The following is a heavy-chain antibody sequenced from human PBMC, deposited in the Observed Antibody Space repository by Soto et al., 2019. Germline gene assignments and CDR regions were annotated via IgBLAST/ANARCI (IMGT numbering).Heavy chain of an antibody. D-gene: IGHD2-2*02. V-gene: IGHV4-61*01. Sequence: SETLSLTCTVSGGSVSSDTHYWSWIRQPPGKRLEWIGFIYSSGSTNYNPSLKSRVTMSVDTSKNQFSLKLRSVIVADTAVYHCARFVRSCSGTTCYTRADVWGPGTTVTVSS. CDR2: IYSSGST. CDR1: GGSVSSDTHY. J-gene: IGHJ6*02. CDR3: ARFVRSCSGTTCYTRADV.